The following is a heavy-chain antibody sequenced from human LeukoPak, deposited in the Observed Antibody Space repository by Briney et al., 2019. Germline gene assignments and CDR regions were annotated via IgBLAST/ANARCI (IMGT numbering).Heavy chain of an antibody. CDR3: ARDQYSRGWYDGDY. J-gene: IGHJ4*02. Sequence: ASVKVSCKASAYTFTRCGISWDRQPPGQGLEGMGWISAYNGNTNYAQKRQGRDTMTTDTSTSTASMELRSLRSDDTAVYYCARDQYSRGWYDGDYWGQGTLVTVSS. V-gene: IGHV1-18*01. CDR1: AYTFTRCG. D-gene: IGHD6-19*01. CDR2: ISAYNGNT.